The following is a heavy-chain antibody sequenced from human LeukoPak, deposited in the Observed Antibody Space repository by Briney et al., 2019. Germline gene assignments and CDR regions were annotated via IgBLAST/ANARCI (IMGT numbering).Heavy chain of an antibody. J-gene: IGHJ6*02. D-gene: IGHD6-19*01. V-gene: IGHV4-4*07. CDR3: ARDPRTVAGPKIYYYFGMDV. CDR2: IYTSGST. CDR1: GGSISSYY. Sequence: SETLSLTCAVSGGSISSYYWSWIRQPAGKGLEWIGRIYTSGSTNYNPSLKSRVTMSADTSKNQFSLKLSSVTAADTVVYYCARDPRTVAGPKIYYYFGMDVWGQGTTVTVSS.